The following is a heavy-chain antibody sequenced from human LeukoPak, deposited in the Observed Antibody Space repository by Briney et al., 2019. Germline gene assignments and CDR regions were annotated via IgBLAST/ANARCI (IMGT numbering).Heavy chain of an antibody. CDR2: TSSSGTTI. J-gene: IGHJ6*03. CDR3: ARLRRDSMVRGADYYYMDV. D-gene: IGHD3-10*01. CDR1: GFTFSDYY. Sequence: GGSLRLSCAASGFTFSDYYMSWIRQAPGKGLEWVSYTSSSGTTIYYADSVKGRFTISRDNAKNSLYLQMNSLRAEDTAVYYCARLRRDSMVRGADYYYMDVWGKGTTVTVSS. V-gene: IGHV3-11*04.